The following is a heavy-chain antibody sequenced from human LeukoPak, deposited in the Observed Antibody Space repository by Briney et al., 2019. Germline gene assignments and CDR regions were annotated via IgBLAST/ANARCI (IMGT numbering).Heavy chain of an antibody. CDR1: GFIASSNY. CDR2: ISDSADST. D-gene: IGHD3-10*01. V-gene: IGHV3-23*01. CDR3: AKAFSFGSGYFYSTFDY. J-gene: IGHJ4*02. Sequence: PGGSLRLSCVVSGFIASSNYMSWVRQAPGKGLEWVSTISDSADSTHYADSVKGRFTIPRDNSKNTLYLQMSSLRAEDTAIYYRAKAFSFGSGYFYSTFDYWGQGTLVTVSS.